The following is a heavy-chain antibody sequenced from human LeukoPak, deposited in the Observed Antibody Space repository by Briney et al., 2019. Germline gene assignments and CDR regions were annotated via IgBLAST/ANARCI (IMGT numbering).Heavy chain of an antibody. V-gene: IGHV3-21*01. CDR1: GFTFSSYS. J-gene: IGHJ4*02. CDR3: AGSGYSYGYGDY. Sequence: GGSLRLSCAASGFTFSSYSMNWVRQAPGKGLEWVSSISSSSSYIYYADSVKGRFTISRDNAKNSLYLQMNSLRAEDTAVYYCAGSGYSYGYGDYWGQGTLVTVSS. D-gene: IGHD5-18*01. CDR2: ISSSSSYI.